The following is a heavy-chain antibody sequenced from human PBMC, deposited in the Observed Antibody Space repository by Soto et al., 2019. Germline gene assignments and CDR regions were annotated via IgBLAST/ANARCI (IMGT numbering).Heavy chain of an antibody. V-gene: IGHV3-73*01. CDR2: IRSKANSYAT. J-gene: IGHJ3*02. CDR1: GFTFSGSA. CDR3: TRSLDNWNDDGFDI. Sequence: GGSLRLSCAASGFTFSGSAMHWVRQASGKGLEWVGRIRSKANSYATGNAASVKGRFTISIDDSKNTAYLQMNSLKTEETAVYYCTRSLDNWNDDGFDIWGQGTMVTVSS. D-gene: IGHD1-1*01.